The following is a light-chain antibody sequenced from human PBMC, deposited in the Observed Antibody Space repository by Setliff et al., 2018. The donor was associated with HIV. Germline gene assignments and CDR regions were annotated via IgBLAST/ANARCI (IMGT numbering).Light chain of an antibody. V-gene: IGLV2-11*01. CDR1: SSDVGSYNY. Sequence: LTQPRSVSGSPGQSVTISCTGTSSDVGSYNYVSWYQQHPGKAPKLMIYNVTKRPSGVPDRFSGSKSGNTASLTISGLQAEDEADYYCCSYAGSYTPVIFGGGTK. CDR3: CSYAGSYTPVI. J-gene: IGLJ2*01. CDR2: NVT.